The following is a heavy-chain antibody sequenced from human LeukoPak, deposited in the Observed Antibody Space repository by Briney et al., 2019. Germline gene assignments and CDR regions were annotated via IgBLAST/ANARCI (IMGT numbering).Heavy chain of an antibody. Sequence: GGSLRLSCAASGFTFDDYAIHWVRHAPGKGLEWVSGISWNSGSIGYADSVKGRFTISRDNAKNSLYLQMNSLRAEDTALYYCAKDFGSSGYQIDYWGQGTLVTVSS. V-gene: IGHV3-9*01. CDR2: ISWNSGSI. J-gene: IGHJ4*02. CDR3: AKDFGSSGYQIDY. CDR1: GFTFDDYA. D-gene: IGHD3-22*01.